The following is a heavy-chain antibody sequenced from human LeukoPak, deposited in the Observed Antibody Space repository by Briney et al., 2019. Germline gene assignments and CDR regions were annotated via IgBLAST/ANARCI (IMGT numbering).Heavy chain of an antibody. V-gene: IGHV1-24*01. CDR3: ETAPRYCSSPSCYDPKFDS. Sequence: VASVKVSCKVSGYTLTELSMHWVRQAPGKGLEWMGGFDPEDGETIYAQKFQGRVTMTEDTSTDTAYMELSTLRSEDTAVYYCETAPRYCSSPSCYDPKFDSWGQGPLVTVPS. J-gene: IGHJ4*02. D-gene: IGHD2-2*01. CDR1: GYTLTELS. CDR2: FDPEDGET.